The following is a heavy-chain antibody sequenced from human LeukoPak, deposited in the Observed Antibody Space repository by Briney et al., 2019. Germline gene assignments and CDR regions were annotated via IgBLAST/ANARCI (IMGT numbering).Heavy chain of an antibody. D-gene: IGHD2-2*02. V-gene: IGHV3-7*01. CDR3: ARDHSYCSSTSCYRRDAFDI. Sequence: GRSLRLSCAASGFTFSSYWMSWVRQAPGKGLEWVANIKQDGSEKYYVDSVKGRFTISRDNAKNSLYLQMNSLRAEDTAVYYCARDHSYCSSTSCYRRDAFDIWGQGTMVTVSS. CDR1: GFTFSSYW. CDR2: IKQDGSEK. J-gene: IGHJ3*02.